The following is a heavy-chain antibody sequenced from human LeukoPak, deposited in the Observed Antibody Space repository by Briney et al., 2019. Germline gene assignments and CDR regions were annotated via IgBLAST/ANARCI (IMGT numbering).Heavy chain of an antibody. J-gene: IGHJ4*02. CDR2: ITKTGASK. V-gene: IGHV3-48*03. CDR3: ARGRLLRSESFFDF. Sequence: GGSLRLSCEASGFTFSDYEMHWIRQAPGKGLEWVSYITKTGASKYYAPSVRGRFIISSDTAENSVHLQMNSLRAEDSALYYCARGRLLRSESFFDFWGQGTLVTVSS. CDR1: GFTFSDYE. D-gene: IGHD2-15*01.